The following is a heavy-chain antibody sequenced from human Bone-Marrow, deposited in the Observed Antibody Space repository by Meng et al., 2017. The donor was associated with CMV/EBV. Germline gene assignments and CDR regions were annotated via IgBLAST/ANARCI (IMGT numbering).Heavy chain of an antibody. CDR3: ARDHRAAAGSYYYYGMDV. Sequence: SETLSLTCTVSGGSISSGGYYWSWIRQHPGKGLEWIGYIYYSGSTYYNPSLKSRVTISVDTSKNQFSLKLSSVTAADTAVYYCARDHRAAAGSYYYYGMDVWGQGTTVTGSS. CDR2: IYYSGST. J-gene: IGHJ6*02. D-gene: IGHD6-13*01. V-gene: IGHV4-31*03. CDR1: GGSISSGGYY.